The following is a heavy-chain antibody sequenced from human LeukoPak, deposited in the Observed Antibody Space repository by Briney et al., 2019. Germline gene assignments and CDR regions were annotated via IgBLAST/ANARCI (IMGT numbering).Heavy chain of an antibody. CDR2: INPNSGGT. V-gene: IGHV1-2*02. CDR1: GYTFTGYY. CDR3: ARILVDNYYDSSGYYLPLGY. J-gene: IGHJ4*02. Sequence: ASVKVSCKASGYTFTGYYMHWVRQAPGQGLEWMGWINPNSGGTNYAQNFQGRVTMTRDTSISTAYMELSRLRSDDTAVYYCARILVDNYYDSSGYYLPLGYWGQGTLVTVSS. D-gene: IGHD3-22*01.